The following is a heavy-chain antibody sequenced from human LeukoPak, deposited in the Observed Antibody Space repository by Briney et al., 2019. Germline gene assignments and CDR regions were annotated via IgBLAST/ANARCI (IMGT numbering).Heavy chain of an antibody. CDR3: ARLSRSYYYFGDAFDI. CDR1: GGSISSYY. D-gene: IGHD3-10*01. J-gene: IGHJ3*02. Sequence: SETLSLTCNVSGGSISSYYWSWIRQPPGKGLEWIGYIYYSGSTNYNPSLKSRVTISVDTSKNQFSLKLSSVTAADTAVYYCARLSRSYYYFGDAFDIWGQGTMVTVSS. CDR2: IYYSGST. V-gene: IGHV4-59*01.